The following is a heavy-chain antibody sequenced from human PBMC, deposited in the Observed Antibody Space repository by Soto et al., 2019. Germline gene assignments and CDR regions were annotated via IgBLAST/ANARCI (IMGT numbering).Heavy chain of an antibody. J-gene: IGHJ5*02. Sequence: SETLSLTCAVSGGSISSGGYSWSWIRQPPGKGLEWIGYIYHSGSTYYNPSLKSRVTISVDRSKNQFSLKLSSVTAADTAVYYCARYHGSWSYWFDNWFDPWGQGTLVTVSS. CDR3: ARYHGSWSYWFDNWFDP. CDR2: IYHSGST. D-gene: IGHD3-10*01. V-gene: IGHV4-30-2*01. CDR1: GGSISSGGYS.